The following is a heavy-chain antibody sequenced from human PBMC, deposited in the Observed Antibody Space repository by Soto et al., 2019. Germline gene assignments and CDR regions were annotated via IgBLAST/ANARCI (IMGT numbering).Heavy chain of an antibody. J-gene: IGHJ4*02. V-gene: IGHV3-23*01. D-gene: IGHD2-15*01. CDR1: GFTFSSYA. CDR3: TKGGYCSSGSCYLAY. Sequence: EVQLLESGGGLVQPGGSLRLSCAASGFTFSSYAMSWVRQAPWKGLEWVSAISGSGGSTYYADSVKGRFTISRDNSKNTLYMQMNSLRAEDTVVYYCTKGGYCSSGSCYLAYWGQGTLVTVSS. CDR2: ISGSGGST.